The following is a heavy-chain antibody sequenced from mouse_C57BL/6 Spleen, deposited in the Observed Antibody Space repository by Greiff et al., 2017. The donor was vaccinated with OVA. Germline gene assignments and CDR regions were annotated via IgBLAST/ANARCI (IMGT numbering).Heavy chain of an antibody. CDR3: ARDLYDYDVDDYAMDY. CDR1: GFTFSSYA. Sequence: EVMLVESGGGLVKPGGSLKLSCAASGFTFSSYAMSWVRQTPEKRLEWVATISDGGSYTYYPDNVKGRFTISRDNAKNNLYLQMSHLKSEDTAMYYCARDLYDYDVDDYAMDYWGQGTSVTVSS. CDR2: ISDGGSYT. J-gene: IGHJ4*01. V-gene: IGHV5-4*01. D-gene: IGHD2-4*01.